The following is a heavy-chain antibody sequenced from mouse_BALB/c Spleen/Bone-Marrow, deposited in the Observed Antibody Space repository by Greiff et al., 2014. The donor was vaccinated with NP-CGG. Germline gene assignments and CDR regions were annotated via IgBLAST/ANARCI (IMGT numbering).Heavy chain of an antibody. Sequence: VQVVESGAELVKPGASVKLSCKASGYTFTSYWMYWVKQRPGQGLEWIGEINPSNGRTNYNEKFKSKATLTVDKSSSTAYMQLSSLTSEDSAVYYCAREGNYYGSIAMDYWGQGTSVTVSS. CDR2: INPSNGRT. V-gene: IGHV1S81*02. D-gene: IGHD1-1*01. J-gene: IGHJ4*01. CDR3: AREGNYYGSIAMDY. CDR1: GYTFTSYW.